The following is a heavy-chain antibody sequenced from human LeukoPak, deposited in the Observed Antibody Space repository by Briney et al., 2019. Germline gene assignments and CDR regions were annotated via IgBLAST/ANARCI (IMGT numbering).Heavy chain of an antibody. V-gene: IGHV4-59*08. CDR1: GGSISSYY. CDR3: ATGWNYGHYYMDV. CDR2: IYYSGST. J-gene: IGHJ6*03. D-gene: IGHD1-7*01. Sequence: SETLSLTCTVSGGSISSYYWSWIRQPPGKGLEWIGYIYYSGSTNYNPSLKSRVTISVDTSKNQFSLKLSSVTAADTAVYYCATGWNYGHYYMDVWGKGTTVTVSS.